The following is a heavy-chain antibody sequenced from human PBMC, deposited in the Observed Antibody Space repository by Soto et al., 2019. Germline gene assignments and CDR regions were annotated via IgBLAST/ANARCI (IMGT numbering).Heavy chain of an antibody. J-gene: IGHJ4*02. D-gene: IGHD2-15*01. CDR1: GGSIRSYY. Sequence: LSLTCTVSGGSIRSYYWSWIRQPPGKGLEWIGYIYYSGSTNYNPSLKSRVTISVDTSKNQFSLKLSSVTAADTAVYYCASGGSCYSRYCYFDYWGQGTLVTVSS. CDR3: ASGGSCYSRYCYFDY. CDR2: IYYSGST. V-gene: IGHV4-59*01.